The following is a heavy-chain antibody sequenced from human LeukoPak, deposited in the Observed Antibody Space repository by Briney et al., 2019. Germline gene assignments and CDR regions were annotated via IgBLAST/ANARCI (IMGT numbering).Heavy chain of an antibody. Sequence: GGSLRLSCAASGFTFSSYAMNWFRQAPGKGLEWVGFIRSKAYGGTTEYAASVKGRFTISRDDSKSIAHLQMNSLKTEDTAVYYCGSGSGWYSPDYWGQGTLVTVSS. D-gene: IGHD6-19*01. CDR1: GFTFSSYA. V-gene: IGHV3-49*03. J-gene: IGHJ4*02. CDR3: GSGSGWYSPDY. CDR2: IRSKAYGGTT.